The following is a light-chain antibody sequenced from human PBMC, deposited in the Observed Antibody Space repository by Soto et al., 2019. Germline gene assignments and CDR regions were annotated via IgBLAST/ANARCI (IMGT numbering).Light chain of an antibody. V-gene: IGKV1-39*01. CDR1: QYISTY. CDR3: QQPYSTVRT. CDR2: AAS. Sequence: DIQMTQSPSSLSASVGDRVSITCRASQYISTYLNWYQQKPGKAPKLLIYAASNLQSGVPSRFSGSGSGTELTLTISSLQPEDFATYYCQQPYSTVRTFGQGTKVDIK. J-gene: IGKJ1*01.